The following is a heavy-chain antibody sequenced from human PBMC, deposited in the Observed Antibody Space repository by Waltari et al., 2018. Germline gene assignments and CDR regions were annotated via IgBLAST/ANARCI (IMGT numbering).Heavy chain of an antibody. J-gene: IGHJ4*02. CDR1: EFTPRNYG. V-gene: IGHV3-30*02. D-gene: IGHD2-21*02. CDR2: LHYEGYDT. Sequence: QVQLVESGGRVVQPGGSLRLSCTASEFTPRNYGMHWVRQAPGKGLESVAFLHYEGYDTFYADSVKGRFTISRDTSTNTLFLLMNSLRPEDTAVYYCANNPYCFNGHCLREFDYWGQGTLVTVSS. CDR3: ANNPYCFNGHCLREFDY.